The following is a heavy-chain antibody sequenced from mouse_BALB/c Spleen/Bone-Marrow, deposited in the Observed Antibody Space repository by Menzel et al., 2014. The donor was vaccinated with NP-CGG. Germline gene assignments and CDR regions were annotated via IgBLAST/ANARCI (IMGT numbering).Heavy chain of an antibody. V-gene: IGHV1-61*01. D-gene: IGHD4-1*01. CDR2: IHPSDSES. CDR3: ARGLGEIWGY. J-gene: IGHJ2*01. CDR1: GYSFTNYW. Sequence: QFQLQQSGAELVRPVTSVQLSCKASGYSFTNYWTNWVKQRPGQGLEWIGMIHPSDSESRLNQKFKDKATLTVDKSSTTAYMQLSSPTSEDSAVYYCARGLGEIWGYWGQGTTLTVSS.